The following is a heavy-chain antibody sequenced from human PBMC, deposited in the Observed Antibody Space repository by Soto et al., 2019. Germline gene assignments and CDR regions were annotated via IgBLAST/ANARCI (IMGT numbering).Heavy chain of an antibody. Sequence: GGSLRLSCAASGFTVSNNYMTWGRQAPGKGLEWVSVMYSGGTATSYADSVKGRFTVSRDNSKNTVSLQLDSLKADDTAVYYCARGGPVGAIGRFHFDSWGPGILVTVLS. CDR1: GFTVSNNY. CDR2: MYSGGTAT. D-gene: IGHD1-26*01. V-gene: IGHV3-53*01. J-gene: IGHJ4*02. CDR3: ARGGPVGAIGRFHFDS.